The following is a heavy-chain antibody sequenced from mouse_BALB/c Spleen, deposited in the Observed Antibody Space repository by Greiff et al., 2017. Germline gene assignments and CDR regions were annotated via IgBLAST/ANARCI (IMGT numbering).Heavy chain of an antibody. V-gene: IGHV5-17*02. J-gene: IGHJ1*01. Sequence: EVKLVESGGGLVQPGGSRKLSCAASGFTFSSFGMHWVRQAPEKGLEWVAYISSGSSTIYYADTVKGRFTISRDNPKNTLFLQMTSLRSEDTAMYYCARGGSSYGYFDVWGEGTTVTVSS. CDR3: ARGGSSYGYFDV. D-gene: IGHD1-1*01. CDR2: ISSGSSTI. CDR1: GFTFSSFG.